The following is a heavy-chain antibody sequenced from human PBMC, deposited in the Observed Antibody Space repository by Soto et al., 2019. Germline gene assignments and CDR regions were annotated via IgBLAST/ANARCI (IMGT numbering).Heavy chain of an antibody. J-gene: IGHJ6*02. D-gene: IGHD2-15*01. CDR2: ISSDSRYI. CDR1: GFTLSNDA. Sequence: EVQLVESGGGLVQPGGSLRLSCAASGFTLSNDAVNWVRQAPGKGLEWVSYISSDSRYIYHGDSVKGRFTISRDNARNFAYLQMNSLRDEDTAFYYWARIKLVDFFFINVDVYDMDVWGQGTPVTVS. V-gene: IGHV3-48*02. CDR3: ARIKLVDFFFINVDVYDMDV.